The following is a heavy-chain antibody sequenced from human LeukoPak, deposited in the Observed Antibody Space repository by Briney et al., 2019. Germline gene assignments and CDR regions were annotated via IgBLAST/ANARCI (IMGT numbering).Heavy chain of an antibody. CDR2: ISGDGYNT. CDR3: ATYSSSNGREFQY. D-gene: IGHD2-2*01. Sequence: GGSLRLSCEAFRITFSSYAMSWVRQAPGKGLEWVSGISGDGYNTYYADSVKGRFTISRDNAKNSLYLQMNSLRAEDTAVYYCATYSSSNGREFQYWGQGTLVTVSS. J-gene: IGHJ1*01. V-gene: IGHV3-23*01. CDR1: RITFSSYA.